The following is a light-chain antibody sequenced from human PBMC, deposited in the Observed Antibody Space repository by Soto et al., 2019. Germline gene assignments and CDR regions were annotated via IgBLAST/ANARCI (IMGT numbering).Light chain of an antibody. CDR1: SGHSSYA. CDR3: QTWDTGIVV. J-gene: IGLJ2*01. CDR2: LNSDGSH. V-gene: IGLV4-69*01. Sequence: QPVLPQSHSASASMGASVKLTFSLNSGHSSYAIAWHQQQPEKGPRYLMKLNSDGSHSKGGGIPDRFSGSSSGAERYLTISSLQSEDEADYYCQTWDTGIVVFGGGTKLTV.